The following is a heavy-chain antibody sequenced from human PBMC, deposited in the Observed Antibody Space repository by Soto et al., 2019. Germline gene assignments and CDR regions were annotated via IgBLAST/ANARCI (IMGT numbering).Heavy chain of an antibody. Sequence: ASVKVSCKASGYTFTSYYMHWVRQAPGQGLEWMGIINPSGGSTSYAQKFQGRVTMTRDTSTSTVYMELSSLRSEDTAVYYCARDAKAYCGGDCYSSSYYYGMDVWGQGTTVTVSS. D-gene: IGHD2-21*02. CDR3: ARDAKAYCGGDCYSSSYYYGMDV. CDR1: GYTFTSYY. J-gene: IGHJ6*02. V-gene: IGHV1-46*01. CDR2: INPSGGST.